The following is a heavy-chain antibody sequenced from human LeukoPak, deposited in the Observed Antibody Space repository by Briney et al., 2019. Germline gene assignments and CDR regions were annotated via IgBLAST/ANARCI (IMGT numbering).Heavy chain of an antibody. CDR3: ARDTDEYYYDSSGPY. V-gene: IGHV3-21*01. CDR1: GFTFSSYS. Sequence: GGSLRLSCAASGFTFSSYSMNWVRQASGKGLEWVSSTSSSSSYIYYADSVKGRFTISRDNAKNSLYLQMNSLRAEDTAVYYCARDTDEYYYDSSGPYWGQGTLVTVSS. J-gene: IGHJ4*02. D-gene: IGHD3-22*01. CDR2: TSSSSSYI.